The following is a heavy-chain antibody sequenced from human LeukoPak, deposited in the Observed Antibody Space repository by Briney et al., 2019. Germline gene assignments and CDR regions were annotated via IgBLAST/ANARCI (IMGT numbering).Heavy chain of an antibody. CDR3: AKDSRGSNVRVFDY. J-gene: IGHJ4*02. CDR1: GFTFSSYA. CDR2: ISYDGSNK. Sequence: GGSLRLSCAASGFTFSSYAMHWVRQAPGKGLEWVAVISYDGSNKYYADSVKGRFTTSRDNSKNTLYLQMNSLRAEDTAVYYCAKDSRGSNVRVFDYWGQGTLVTVSS. D-gene: IGHD2-8*01. V-gene: IGHV3-30-3*01.